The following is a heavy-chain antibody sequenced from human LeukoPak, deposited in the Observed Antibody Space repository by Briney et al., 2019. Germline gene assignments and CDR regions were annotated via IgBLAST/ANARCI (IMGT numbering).Heavy chain of an antibody. V-gene: IGHV3-23*01. J-gene: IGHJ4*02. CDR2: ISGSGGST. CDR1: GFTFSSYA. D-gene: IGHD3-9*01. Sequence: GGSLRLSCAASGFTFSSYAMSWVRQAPGKGLEWVSAISGSGGSTYYADSVKGRFTISRDNSKNTLYLQMNSLRAEDTAVYYCAHSLRYFDWLFQPFDYWGQGTLVTVSS. CDR3: AHSLRYFDWLFQPFDY.